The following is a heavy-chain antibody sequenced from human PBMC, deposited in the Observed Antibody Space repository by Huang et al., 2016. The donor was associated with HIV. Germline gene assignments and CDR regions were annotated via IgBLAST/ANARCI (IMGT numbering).Heavy chain of an antibody. D-gene: IGHD6-19*01. V-gene: IGHV1-18*04. Sequence: QVQLLQSGAEVKKPGASVKISCKTSGYNFKTHAVNWVRQTPGPGLEWMGWVSGYNSYTTYSQRLQGRVTMTTDTSTNTVYMELRSLRSDDTAVYYCARRVGSGWYGEIDYWGQGTLVTVSS. CDR2: VSGYNSYT. J-gene: IGHJ4*02. CDR1: GYNFKTHA. CDR3: ARRVGSGWYGEIDY.